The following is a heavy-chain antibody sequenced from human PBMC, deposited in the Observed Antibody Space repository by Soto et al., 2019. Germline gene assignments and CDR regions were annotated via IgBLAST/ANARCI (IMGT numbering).Heavy chain of an antibody. V-gene: IGHV1-8*01. J-gene: IGHJ4*02. D-gene: IGHD6-6*01. CDR2: MNPNSGNT. Sequence: QVQLVQSGAEVKKPGASVKVSCKASGYTFTSYDINWVRQATGQGLEWMGWMNPNSGNTGYAQKFQGRVTMTRNTSISTAYMELSSLRSEDTAVYYCARGPLYQSDSSSSFDYWGKGTLVTVSS. CDR3: ARGPLYQSDSSSSFDY. CDR1: GYTFTSYD.